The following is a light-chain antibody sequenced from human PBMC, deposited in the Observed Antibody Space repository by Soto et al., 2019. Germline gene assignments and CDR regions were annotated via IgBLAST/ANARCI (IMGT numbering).Light chain of an antibody. CDR1: QSVTTN. J-gene: IGKJ5*01. Sequence: EMVMTQSPGTLSVSPGERATLSCRASQSVTTNLALYQQKPGQAPRLLIYGASTRATGIPARFSGSGSGTEFTLTISSLQSEDFAVYYWQQYNNWPPITFGQGTRLEIK. V-gene: IGKV3-15*01. CDR3: QQYNNWPPIT. CDR2: GAS.